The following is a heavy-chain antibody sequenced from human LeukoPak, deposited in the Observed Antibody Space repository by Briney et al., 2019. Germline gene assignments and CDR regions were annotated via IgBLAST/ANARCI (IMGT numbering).Heavy chain of an antibody. J-gene: IGHJ4*02. V-gene: IGHV3-23*01. Sequence: GGSLRLSCAASGFTFSSYAMSWVRQAPGKGLEWVSTISGNGGSTYYADSVKGRFTISRDNSKNTPFLQMNNLRAEDTAVYYCAKDQYYYGSGSPDYWGQGTLVTVSS. CDR1: GFTFSSYA. D-gene: IGHD3-10*01. CDR2: ISGNGGST. CDR3: AKDQYYYGSGSPDY.